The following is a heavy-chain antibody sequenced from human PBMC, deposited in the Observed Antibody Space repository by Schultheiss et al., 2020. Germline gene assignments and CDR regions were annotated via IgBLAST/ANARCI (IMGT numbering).Heavy chain of an antibody. V-gene: IGHV4-30-2*01. J-gene: IGHJ5*02. CDR3: ASRGIAAAGTVEGFDP. D-gene: IGHD6-13*01. CDR2: IYHSGST. CDR1: GGSVNTTDCS. Sequence: SQTLSLTCTVSGGSVNTTDCSWSWIRQTPGKGLEYIGYIYHSGSTYYNPSLKSRLTISIDRSKNQFSLKLSSVTAADTAVYYCASRGIAAAGTVEGFDPWGQGTLVTVSS.